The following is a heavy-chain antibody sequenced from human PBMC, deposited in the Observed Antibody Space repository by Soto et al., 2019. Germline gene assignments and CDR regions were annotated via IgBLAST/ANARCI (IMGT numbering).Heavy chain of an antibody. Sequence: GGSLRLSCAASGFTFDDYAMHWVRQAPGKGLEWVSGISWNSGSIGYADSVKGRFTISRDNAKNSLYLQMNSLRAEDTALYYCAKSIAAALGYYYMDVWGKGTTVTVSS. CDR2: ISWNSGSI. CDR1: GFTFDDYA. J-gene: IGHJ6*03. D-gene: IGHD6-13*01. V-gene: IGHV3-9*01. CDR3: AKSIAAALGYYYMDV.